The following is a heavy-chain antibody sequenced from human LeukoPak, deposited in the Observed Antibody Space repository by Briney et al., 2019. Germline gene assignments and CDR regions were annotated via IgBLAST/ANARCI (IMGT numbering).Heavy chain of an antibody. D-gene: IGHD3-22*01. J-gene: IGHJ4*02. CDR1: GFTLSNYQ. CDR3: ARAHYDSSGYYRTYYFDY. V-gene: IGHV3-30-3*01. CDR2: ISDDGSNK. Sequence: GGSLRLSCTVSGFTLSNYQMHWVRQAPGKGLEWVAVISDDGSNKYYAGSVTGRFTISRDNSKNTLYLQMNSLRAEDTAVYYCARAHYDSSGYYRTYYFDYWGQGTLVTVSS.